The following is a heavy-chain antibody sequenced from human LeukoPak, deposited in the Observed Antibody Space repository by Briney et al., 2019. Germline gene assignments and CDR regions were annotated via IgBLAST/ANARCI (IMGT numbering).Heavy chain of an antibody. Sequence: ASVKVSCKASGYTFTSYGFSWVRQAPGRGLEWMGWISAYNGDTNYAQKLQGRVTMTTDTSTSTAYMELRSLRSDDTAVYYCARESVAMSTIRDFGYWGQGTLVTVSS. V-gene: IGHV1-18*01. D-gene: IGHD5-24*01. CDR1: GYTFTSYG. CDR2: ISAYNGDT. J-gene: IGHJ4*02. CDR3: ARESVAMSTIRDFGY.